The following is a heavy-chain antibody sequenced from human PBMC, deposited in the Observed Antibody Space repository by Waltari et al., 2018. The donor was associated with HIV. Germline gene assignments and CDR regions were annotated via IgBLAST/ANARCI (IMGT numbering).Heavy chain of an antibody. D-gene: IGHD1-26*01. V-gene: IGHV1-8*01. CDR1: GYPFTSSA. CDR3: ACIVGATLFDY. Sequence: QVQLVQSGAAVKKPGASVKVSCKASGYPFTSSATNWVRQVTGQGLEWMGWMNPNSGNTGYAQKFQGRVTMTRNTSISTAYMELSSLRSEDTAVYYCACIVGATLFDYWGQGTLVTVSS. J-gene: IGHJ4*02. CDR2: MNPNSGNT.